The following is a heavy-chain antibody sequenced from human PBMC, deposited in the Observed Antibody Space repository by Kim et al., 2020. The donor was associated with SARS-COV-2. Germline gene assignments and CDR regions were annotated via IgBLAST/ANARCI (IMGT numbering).Heavy chain of an antibody. CDR1: GFTFSSYE. CDR2: ISSSGSTI. Sequence: GGSLRLSCAASGFTFSSYEMNWVRQAPGKGLEWVSYISSSGSTIYYADSVKGRFTISRDNAKNSLYLQMNSLRAEDTAVYYCARIYGDYGIFGDNSLFYFDYWGQGTLVTVSS. V-gene: IGHV3-48*03. CDR3: ARIYGDYGIFGDNSLFYFDY. J-gene: IGHJ4*02. D-gene: IGHD4-17*01.